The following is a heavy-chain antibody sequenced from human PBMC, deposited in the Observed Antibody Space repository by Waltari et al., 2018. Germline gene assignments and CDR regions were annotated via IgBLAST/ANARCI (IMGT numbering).Heavy chain of an antibody. CDR2: IPRSGGT. CDR3: GRDRGRGIYLDS. Sequence: WLCWVCRSREKGMEEMGEIPRSGGTHSDAALASRVSISIETSNSQFSLKLSCTTAADTAVYYCGRDRGRGIYLDSWGRGTLVTVSA. V-gene: IGHV4-4*02. CDR1: W. J-gene: IGHJ4*02. D-gene: IGHD5-12*01.